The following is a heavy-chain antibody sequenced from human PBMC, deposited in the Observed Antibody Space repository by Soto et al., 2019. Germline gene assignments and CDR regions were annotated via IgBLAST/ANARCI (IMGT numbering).Heavy chain of an antibody. CDR2: IYYSGST. V-gene: IGHV4-59*01. J-gene: IGHJ4*02. Sequence: SETLSLTCTVSGGSISSYYWSWIRQPPGKGLEWIGYIYYSGSTNYNPSLKSRVTISVDTSKNQFSLKLSSVTAADTAVYYCAREASGWFFDYWGQGTLVTVSS. CDR1: GGSISSYY. CDR3: AREASGWFFDY. D-gene: IGHD6-19*01.